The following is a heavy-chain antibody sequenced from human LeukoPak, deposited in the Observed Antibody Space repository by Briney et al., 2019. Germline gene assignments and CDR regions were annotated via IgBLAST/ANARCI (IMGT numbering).Heavy chain of an antibody. D-gene: IGHD3-22*01. V-gene: IGHV4-59*08. CDR2: IYYSGST. CDR1: GGSISSYY. Sequence: SETLSLTCTVSGGSISSYYWSWIRQPPGKGLEWIGYIYYSGSTNYNPSLKSRVTISVDTSKNQFSLKLSSVTAADTAVYYCARGYYYDSSGYPYYFDYWGQGTLVTVSS. CDR3: ARGYYYDSSGYPYYFDY. J-gene: IGHJ4*02.